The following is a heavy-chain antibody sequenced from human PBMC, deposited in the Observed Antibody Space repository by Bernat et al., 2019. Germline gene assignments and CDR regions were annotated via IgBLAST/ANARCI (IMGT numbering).Heavy chain of an antibody. CDR2: IYYSGST. Sequence: QLQLQESGPGLVKPSETLSLTCTVSGGSISSSSYYWGWIRQPPGKGLEWIGSIYYSGSTYYNPSLKSRVTISVDTSKNQFSLKLSSVTAADTAVYYCASLPKDRASGWGEYYFDYWGQGTLVTVSS. J-gene: IGHJ4*02. CDR1: GGSISSSSYY. D-gene: IGHD6-19*01. CDR3: ASLPKDRASGWGEYYFDY. V-gene: IGHV4-39*01.